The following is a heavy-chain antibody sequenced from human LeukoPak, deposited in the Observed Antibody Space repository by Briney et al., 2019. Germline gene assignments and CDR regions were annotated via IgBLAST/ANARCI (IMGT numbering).Heavy chain of an antibody. D-gene: IGHD3-10*01. Sequence: GASVKVSCKASGYTFTSYDINWVRQATGQGLEWMGWINPNSGGTNYAQKFQGRVTMTRDTSISTAYMELSRLRSDDTAVYYCARDLSLGYYGSGSYLPYAYGMDVWGQGTTVTVSS. J-gene: IGHJ6*02. CDR3: ARDLSLGYYGSGSYLPYAYGMDV. CDR2: INPNSGGT. CDR1: GYTFTSYD. V-gene: IGHV1-2*02.